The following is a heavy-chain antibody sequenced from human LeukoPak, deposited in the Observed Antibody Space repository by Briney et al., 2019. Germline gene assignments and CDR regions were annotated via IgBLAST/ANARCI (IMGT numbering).Heavy chain of an antibody. CDR3: AKSPDVSGYNNWFDP. CDR2: ISGSGGNT. D-gene: IGHD3-22*01. V-gene: IGHV3-23*01. Sequence: GGSLRLSCAASGFTFSSYSMNWVRQAPGKGLEWVSTISGSGGNTYYAESAKGRFTISRDNSKNTLYLQMSSLRAEDTAFYFCAKSPDVSGYNNWFDPWGQGTLVTVSS. CDR1: GFTFSSYS. J-gene: IGHJ5*02.